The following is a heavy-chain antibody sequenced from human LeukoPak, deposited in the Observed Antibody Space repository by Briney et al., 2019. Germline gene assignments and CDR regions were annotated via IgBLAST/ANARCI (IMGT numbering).Heavy chain of an antibody. J-gene: IGHJ6*02. V-gene: IGHV3-23*01. CDR3: AKAPVWNYYYGLDV. CDR2: ITTSGST. D-gene: IGHD1-1*01. CDR1: GLTASHSVNNA. Sequence: GGSLRLSCAASGLTASHSVNNAMSWVRHAPGKGPEWVSGITTSGSTYYADSVKGRFTISRENSNNTLYLHMDSLRAEDTAVYYCAKAPVWNYYYGLDVWGQGTTVTVSS.